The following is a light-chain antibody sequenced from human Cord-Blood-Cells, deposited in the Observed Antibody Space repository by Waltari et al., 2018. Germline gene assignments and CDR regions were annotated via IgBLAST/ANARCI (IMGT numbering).Light chain of an antibody. Sequence: QSALTQPASVSGSPGQSITISCTGTSSDVGGYNYVSWSQQHPGKAPKLMIYEVSKRPSGVSNCFAGSKSGNTASLTISGLHAEDEADYYCSSYTSSSPLVFGGGTKLTVL. CDR2: EVS. CDR1: SSDVGGYNY. J-gene: IGLJ3*02. V-gene: IGLV2-14*01. CDR3: SSYTSSSPLV.